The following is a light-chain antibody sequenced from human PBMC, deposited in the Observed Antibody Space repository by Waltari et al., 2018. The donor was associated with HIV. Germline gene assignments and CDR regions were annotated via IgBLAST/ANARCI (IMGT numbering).Light chain of an antibody. CDR3: ATWDHSLDGVV. CDR1: SSNLADNY. CDR2: DYG. J-gene: IGLJ3*02. Sequence: QSVLTQPPSVSPAPGQQMSISCSGSSSNLADNYVSWYKRLPGAGPKLLTYDYGGRPSGTPGRFSASNSGTSATLVITGVQTEDEGDYFCATWDHSLDGVVFGGGTTLSVL. V-gene: IGLV1-51*01.